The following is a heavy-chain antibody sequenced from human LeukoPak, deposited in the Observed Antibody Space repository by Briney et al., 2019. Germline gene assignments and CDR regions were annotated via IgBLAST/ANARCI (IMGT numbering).Heavy chain of an antibody. CDR3: AKGGYCSSTSCYVGWFDP. CDR2: ISGSGGST. V-gene: IGHV3-23*01. CDR1: GFTFSSYV. Sequence: AGGSLRLSCAASGFTFSSYVMNWVRQAPGKGLEWVSVISGSGGSTYYADSVKGRFTISRDNSKNTLFLQMNSLRAEDTAVYYCAKGGYCSSTSCYVGWFDPWGQGTLVTVSS. J-gene: IGHJ5*02. D-gene: IGHD2-2*01.